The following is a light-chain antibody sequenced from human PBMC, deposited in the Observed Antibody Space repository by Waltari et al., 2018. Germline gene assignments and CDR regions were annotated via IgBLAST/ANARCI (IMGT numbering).Light chain of an antibody. V-gene: IGKV4-1*01. CDR1: QSILFRSTNKNY. J-gene: IGKJ1*01. Sequence: DIVMTQSPDSLAVALGERATINCKSSQSILFRSTNKNYLAWYQQKSGQPPKLLIYWASTRETGVPDRFSGRGSGTDFTLSISRFQAEDVAVYYCQQYYSTPQTFGQGTNVEMK. CDR2: WAS. CDR3: QQYYSTPQT.